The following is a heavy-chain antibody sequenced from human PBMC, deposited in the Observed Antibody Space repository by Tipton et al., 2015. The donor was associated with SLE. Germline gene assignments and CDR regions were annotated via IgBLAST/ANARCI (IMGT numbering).Heavy chain of an antibody. J-gene: IGHJ6*02. CDR3: AKDYDYYYGMDV. V-gene: IGHV3-30*18. Sequence: SLRLSCAASGFTFSSYGMHWVRQAPGKGLEWVAFISYDGSNKYYPDSVKGRFTISRDNSKNTLYLQMNSLRAEDTAVYYCAKDYDYYYGMDVWGQGTTVTVSS. CDR1: GFTFSSYG. CDR2: ISYDGSNK.